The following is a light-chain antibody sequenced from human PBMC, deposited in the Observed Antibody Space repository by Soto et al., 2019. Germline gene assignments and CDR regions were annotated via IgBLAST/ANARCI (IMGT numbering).Light chain of an antibody. Sequence: EIVLTQSPGSLSLSPGERATLSFRASQSVSSSYLAWYQQKPGQAPRLLIYGASSRATGIPDRFSGSGSGTDFTLTISRLEPEDFAVYYCQQYGSSPPYTFGQGTKVDI. J-gene: IGKJ2*01. CDR1: QSVSSSY. CDR2: GAS. CDR3: QQYGSSPPYT. V-gene: IGKV3-20*01.